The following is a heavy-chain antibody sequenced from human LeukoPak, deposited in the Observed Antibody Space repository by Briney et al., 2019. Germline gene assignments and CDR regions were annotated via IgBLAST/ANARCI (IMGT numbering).Heavy chain of an antibody. Sequence: SETLSLTCTVSGGSISSYYWSWIRQPPGKGLEWIGYIYYSGSTNYNPSLKSRVTISVDTSKNLFSLKLSSVTAADTAVYYCARTGPGIAARNYFDYWGQGTLVTVSS. D-gene: IGHD6-6*01. V-gene: IGHV4-59*01. CDR2: IYYSGST. J-gene: IGHJ4*02. CDR3: ARTGPGIAARNYFDY. CDR1: GGSISSYY.